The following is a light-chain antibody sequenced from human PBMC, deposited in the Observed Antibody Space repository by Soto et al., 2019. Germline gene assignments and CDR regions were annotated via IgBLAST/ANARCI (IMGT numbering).Light chain of an antibody. CDR3: CSFAGL. J-gene: IGLJ2*01. CDR2: DVT. V-gene: IGLV2-11*01. Sequence: QSALTQPRSVAGSPGQSVAISCAGTSSDVGRYNYVSWYHKYPGKAPKLIIYDVTKRPSGVPDRFSGSKSGNPASLTISGLQAEVEADYFCCSFAGLIGVGTQLTVL. CDR1: SSDVGRYNY.